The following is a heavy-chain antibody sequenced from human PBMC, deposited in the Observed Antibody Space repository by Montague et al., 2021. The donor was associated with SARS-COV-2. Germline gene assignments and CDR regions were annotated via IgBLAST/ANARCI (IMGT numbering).Heavy chain of an antibody. CDR2: IPDSGST. V-gene: IGHV4-59*08. D-gene: IGHD2-15*01. CDR3: ARHYSATLPAVY. J-gene: IGHJ4*02. CDR1: GGSTSSFY. Sequence: SETLSLTCTVSGGSTSSFYWSWLRQPPGKGLEWIGYIPDSGSTNYNPSLTSRVTMSVDTSKNQFSLKVNSVTAADTAVYYCARHYSATLPAVYWGQGTLVTVSS.